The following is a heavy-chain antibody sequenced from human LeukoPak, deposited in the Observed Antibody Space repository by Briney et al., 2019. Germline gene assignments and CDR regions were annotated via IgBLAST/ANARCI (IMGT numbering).Heavy chain of an antibody. CDR3: ARGPDYYDSSGYYYGAFDI. J-gene: IGHJ3*02. CDR2: INHSGST. CDR1: GGSFGGYY. V-gene: IGHV4-34*01. D-gene: IGHD3-22*01. Sequence: SETLSLTCAVYGGSFGGYYWSWIRQPPGKGLEWIGEINHSGSTNYNPSLKSRVTISVDTSKNQFSLKLSSVTAADTAVYYCARGPDYYDSSGYYYGAFDIWGQGTTVTVSS.